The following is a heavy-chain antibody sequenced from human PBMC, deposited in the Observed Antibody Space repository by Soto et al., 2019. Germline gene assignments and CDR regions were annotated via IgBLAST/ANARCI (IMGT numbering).Heavy chain of an antibody. D-gene: IGHD6-19*01. CDR2: INHNSSNA. J-gene: IGHJ6*02. CDR1: GFTFSLYL. CDR3: AGVAVAGNYGMDV. V-gene: IGHV3-30*10. Sequence: GGSLRLSCSASGFTFSLYLMHWVRQAPGKELEWVSLINHNSSNAYYTDSVKGRFTISRDNSKNTLYLQMNSLRADDTAVYYCAGVAVAGNYGMDVWGQGTTVTVSS.